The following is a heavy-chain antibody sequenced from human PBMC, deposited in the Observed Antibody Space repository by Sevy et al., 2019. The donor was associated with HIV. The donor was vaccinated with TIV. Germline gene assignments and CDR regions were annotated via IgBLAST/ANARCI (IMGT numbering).Heavy chain of an antibody. D-gene: IGHD2-15*01. Sequence: GGSRRLSCAASGFSVSSNYMSWVRQAPGKGPEWVSVIHSGGRISYADSVQGRFTISRDNSKNTLYLQMNSLRAEDTAVYYCAREDIVLGEDNYYGMDVWGQGTTVTVSS. V-gene: IGHV3-53*01. CDR1: GFSVSSNY. CDR2: IHSGGRI. CDR3: AREDIVLGEDNYYGMDV. J-gene: IGHJ6*02.